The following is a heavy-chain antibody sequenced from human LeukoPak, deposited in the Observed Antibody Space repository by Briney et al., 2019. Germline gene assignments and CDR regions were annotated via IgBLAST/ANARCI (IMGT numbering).Heavy chain of an antibody. CDR1: GGSISSYY. CDR2: IYYSGST. CDR3: ARVRGSDRSGPGAFDI. V-gene: IGHV4-59*01. D-gene: IGHD3-22*01. Sequence: PSETLSLTCTVSGGSISSYYWSWIRQPPGKGLEWIGYIYYSGSTNYNPSLKGRVTISVDTSKNQFSLKLSSVTAADTAVYYCARVRGSDRSGPGAFDIWGQGTMVTVSS. J-gene: IGHJ3*02.